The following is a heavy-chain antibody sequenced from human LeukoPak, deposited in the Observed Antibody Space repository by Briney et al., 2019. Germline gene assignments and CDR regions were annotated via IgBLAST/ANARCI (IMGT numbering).Heavy chain of an antibody. V-gene: IGHV4-30-4*01. CDR1: GGSISSGDYY. J-gene: IGHJ2*01. Sequence: PSETLSLTCTVSGGSISSGDYYWSWIRQPPGKGLEWIGYIYYSGSTYYNPSLKSRVTISVDTSKNQFSLKLSSVTAADTAVYYCARDRRYGGNSYWYFDLWGRGTLVTVSS. D-gene: IGHD4-23*01. CDR2: IYYSGST. CDR3: ARDRRYGGNSYWYFDL.